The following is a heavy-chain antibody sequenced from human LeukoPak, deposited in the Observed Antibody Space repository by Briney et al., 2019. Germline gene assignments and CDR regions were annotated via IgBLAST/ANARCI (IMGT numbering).Heavy chain of an antibody. CDR3: AKLEQVGATSDY. J-gene: IGHJ4*02. V-gene: IGHV3-33*06. D-gene: IGHD1-26*01. Sequence: GRSLRLSCAASDFTFSSYAMHWVRQAPGKGLEWVAVIRYDGSNKYYADSVKGRFTISRDNSKNTLYLQMNSLRAEDTAVYYCAKLEQVGATSDYWGQGTLVTVSS. CDR2: IRYDGSNK. CDR1: DFTFSSYA.